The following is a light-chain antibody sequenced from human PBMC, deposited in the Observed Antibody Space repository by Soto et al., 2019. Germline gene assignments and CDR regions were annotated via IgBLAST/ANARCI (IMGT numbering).Light chain of an antibody. Sequence: IVMTQSPLSLPVTPGEPPSISCRSSESLLRSNGYKYLYWYVQKPGQSXQXXIYLGSFRASGVPDRFTGSGSGTDFTLRITIVEADDGVSYDCMQTLQMPHTFGQGRRLEIK. CDR1: ESLLRSNGYKY. CDR3: MQTLQMPHT. CDR2: LGS. V-gene: IGKV2-28*01. J-gene: IGKJ5*01.